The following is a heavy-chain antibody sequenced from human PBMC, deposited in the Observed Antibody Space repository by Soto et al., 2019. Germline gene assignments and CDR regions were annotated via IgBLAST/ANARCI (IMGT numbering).Heavy chain of an antibody. Sequence: PSETLSLTCTVSGGSISSSSYYWGWIRQPPGKGLEWIGSTYYSGSTYYNPSLKSRVTISVDTSKNQFSLKLSSVTAADTAVYYCARTDGEQQLDTYYYYYYMDVWGKGTTVTVSS. CDR3: ARTDGEQQLDTYYYYYYMDV. D-gene: IGHD6-13*01. CDR1: GGSISSSSYY. V-gene: IGHV4-39*01. J-gene: IGHJ6*03. CDR2: TYYSGST.